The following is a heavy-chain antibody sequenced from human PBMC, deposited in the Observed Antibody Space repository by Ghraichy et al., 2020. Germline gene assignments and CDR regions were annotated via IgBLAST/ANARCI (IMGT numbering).Heavy chain of an antibody. Sequence: SETLSLTCTVSGVSVSSGSYYWSWIRQPPGKGLEWIGYIYYSGSTNYNPSLKGRVTISVDTSKNQFSLKLSSVTAADTAVYFCARGTGTPNYGMDVWGQGTTVTVSS. V-gene: IGHV4-61*01. D-gene: IGHD1-7*01. CDR1: GVSVSSGSYY. CDR2: IYYSGST. CDR3: ARGTGTPNYGMDV. J-gene: IGHJ6*02.